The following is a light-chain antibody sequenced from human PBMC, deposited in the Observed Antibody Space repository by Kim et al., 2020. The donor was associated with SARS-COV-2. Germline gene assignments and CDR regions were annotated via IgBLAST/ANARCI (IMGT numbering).Light chain of an antibody. Sequence: SSELTQDPVVSVALGQTVRITCHGDSLRNYFADWCQQRPGQAPVGVIYDKDTRPSGIPDRFSGSGSDNTASLTITGAQAEDEADYFCYSRDTSGSHVIFG. CDR2: DKD. V-gene: IGLV3-19*01. CDR3: YSRDTSGSHVI. J-gene: IGLJ1*01. CDR1: SLRNYF.